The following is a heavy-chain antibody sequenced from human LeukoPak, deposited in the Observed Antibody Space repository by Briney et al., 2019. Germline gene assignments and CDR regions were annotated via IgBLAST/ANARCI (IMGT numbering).Heavy chain of an antibody. CDR2: ISYDGSNK. CDR1: GFTFSSYG. Sequence: GGSLRLSCAASGFTFSSYGMHWVRQAPGKGLEWVAVISYDGSNKYYADSVKGRFTISRDNSKNTLYLQMNSLRAEDTAVYYCARVRNQANHFDYWGQGTLVTVSS. CDR3: ARVRNQANHFDY. V-gene: IGHV3-30*19. D-gene: IGHD1-14*01. J-gene: IGHJ4*02.